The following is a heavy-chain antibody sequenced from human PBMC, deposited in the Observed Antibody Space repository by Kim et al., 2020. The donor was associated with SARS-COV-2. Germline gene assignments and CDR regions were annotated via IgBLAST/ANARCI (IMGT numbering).Heavy chain of an antibody. CDR3: ARFQTGYVSPVDY. J-gene: IGHJ4*02. CDR2: IYYTGET. V-gene: IGHV4-31*03. CDR1: GASIRYGGYY. Sequence: SETLSLTCTVSGASIRYGGYYWGWIRQFPGQGLEWIGYIYYTGETYYNLTLKSRVAILSDTSKNQFSLNVNSVTAADMAMYYCARFQTGYVSPVDYWGQGTLVTVSS. D-gene: IGHD5-12*01.